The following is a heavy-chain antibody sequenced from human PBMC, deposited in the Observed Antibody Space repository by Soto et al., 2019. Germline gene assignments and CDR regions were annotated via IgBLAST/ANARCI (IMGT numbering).Heavy chain of an antibody. CDR2: IIPIFGTT. V-gene: IGHV1-69*18. CDR1: GDGFTTYA. CDR3: ARARYSSDFSWFDP. Sequence: QVQLVQSGTEVKKPGSSVRVSCKASGDGFTTYAITWVRQAPGQGLEWMGRIIPIFGTTNYAQRFQDRVTITADESTSTAYMEMRSPRSEDTAVYYCARARYSSDFSWFDPWGQGTLVTVSS. D-gene: IGHD4-4*01. J-gene: IGHJ5*02.